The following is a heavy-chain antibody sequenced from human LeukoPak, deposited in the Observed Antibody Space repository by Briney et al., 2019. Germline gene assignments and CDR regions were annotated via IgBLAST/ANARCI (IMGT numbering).Heavy chain of an antibody. V-gene: IGHV4-34*01. D-gene: IGHD1-26*01. Sequence: SETLSLTCAVYGGSFSGYYWSWIRQPPGKGLEWIGEINHSGSTNYNPSLKSRVTISVDTSKNQFSLKLSSVTAADTAVYYCAKGRHSGSYYHSNWFDPWGQGTLVTVSS. CDR3: AKGRHSGSYYHSNWFDP. CDR1: GGSFSGYY. J-gene: IGHJ5*02. CDR2: INHSGST.